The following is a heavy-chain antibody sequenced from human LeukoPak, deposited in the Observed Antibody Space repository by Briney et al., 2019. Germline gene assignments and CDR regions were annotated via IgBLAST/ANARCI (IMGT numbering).Heavy chain of an antibody. CDR2: ISGSGGST. CDR3: ARGVRIAVAGYIDC. D-gene: IGHD6-19*01. Sequence: GGSLRLSCAASGFTFSSYGMSWVRQAPGKGLEWVSAISGSGGSTYYADSVKGRFTISRDNSKNTLYLQMNSLRAEDTAVYYCARGVRIAVAGYIDCWGQGTLVTVSS. V-gene: IGHV3-23*01. J-gene: IGHJ4*02. CDR1: GFTFSSYG.